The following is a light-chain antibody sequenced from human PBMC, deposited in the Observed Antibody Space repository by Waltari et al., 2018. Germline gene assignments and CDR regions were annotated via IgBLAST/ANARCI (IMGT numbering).Light chain of an antibody. CDR2: DVS. CDR1: SSDVGDYNY. J-gene: IGLJ3*02. V-gene: IGLV2-14*03. CDR3: SSYTSNSTLV. Sequence: QSALTQPASVSGSPGQSITISCTGTSSDVGDYNYVSWYQQHPGKAPKLMIYDVSNRPSGVSNRFAGSKSGKTASLTISGLQAEDEADYYCSSYTSNSTLVFGGGTKLTVL.